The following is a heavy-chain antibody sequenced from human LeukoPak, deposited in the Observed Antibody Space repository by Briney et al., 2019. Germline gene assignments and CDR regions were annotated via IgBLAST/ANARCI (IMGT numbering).Heavy chain of an antibody. V-gene: IGHV3-21*01. CDR2: ISSSSSYI. CDR3: ASGHSSGWYFEDYFDY. Sequence: GGSLRLSCAASGFTFSSYSMNWVRQAPGKGLEWVSSISSSSSYIYYADSVKGRFTISRDNAKNSLYLQMNSLRAEDTAVYYCASGHSSGWYFEDYFDYWGQGTLVTVSS. D-gene: IGHD6-19*01. J-gene: IGHJ4*02. CDR1: GFTFSSYS.